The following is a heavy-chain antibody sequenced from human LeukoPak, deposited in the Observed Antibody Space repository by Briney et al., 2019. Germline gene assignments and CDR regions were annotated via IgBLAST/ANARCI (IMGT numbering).Heavy chain of an antibody. CDR3: ARARLAVSGNYFEN. J-gene: IGHJ4*02. D-gene: IGHD6-19*01. CDR2: IRYDGTNK. CDR1: GFAFSSYG. V-gene: IGHV3-30*02. Sequence: GGSLRLSCAASGFAFSSYGMHWVRQAPGKGLEWVAFIRYDGTNKYYADSVKGRFTISRDNSKNTLSLQMNSLRADDTGVYYCARARLAVSGNYFENWGQGTLVTVSS.